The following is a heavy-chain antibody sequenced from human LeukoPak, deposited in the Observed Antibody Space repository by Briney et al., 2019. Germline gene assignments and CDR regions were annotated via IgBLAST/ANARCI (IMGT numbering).Heavy chain of an antibody. CDR3: ARLTYYYDSSGYYPQDYYYYYYMDV. Sequence: GGSLRLSCAASRFTFTSYNMNWVRQAPGKGLEWVSSITSSSSYIYYADSVKGRFTISRDNAKNSLYLQMDSLRVEDTAVYYCARLTYYYDSSGYYPQDYYYYYYMDVWGKGTTVTVSS. V-gene: IGHV3-21*06. D-gene: IGHD3-22*01. CDR2: ITSSSSYI. CDR1: RFTFTSYN. J-gene: IGHJ6*03.